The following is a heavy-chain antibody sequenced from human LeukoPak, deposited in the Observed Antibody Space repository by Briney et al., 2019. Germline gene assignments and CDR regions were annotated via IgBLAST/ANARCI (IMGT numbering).Heavy chain of an antibody. CDR1: GGSFSGYY. D-gene: IGHD3-10*01. Sequence: KPSETLSLTCAVNGGSFSGYYWSWIRQPPGKGLEWIGEINHSGSTNYNPSLKSRVTISVDTSKNQFSLKLSSVTAADTAVYYCARGNTMVRGVKIDYYGMDVWGQGTTVTVSS. CDR2: INHSGST. CDR3: ARGNTMVRGVKIDYYGMDV. V-gene: IGHV4-34*01. J-gene: IGHJ6*02.